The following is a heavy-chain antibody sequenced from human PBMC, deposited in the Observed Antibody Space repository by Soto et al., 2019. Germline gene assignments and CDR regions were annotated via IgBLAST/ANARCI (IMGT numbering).Heavy chain of an antibody. CDR1: GGSISSGEYF. J-gene: IGHJ6*02. Sequence: SETLSLTCTVSGGSISSGEYFWSWIRQRPGKGLEWIGYIYYSGSTYYNPSLKSRITISVDTSKNQFSLKLSSVTAADTAVYYCARVGGTYRTNPYYYGMDVWGQGTTVTVSS. CDR3: ARVGGTYRTNPYYYGMDV. D-gene: IGHD1-26*01. CDR2: IYYSGST. V-gene: IGHV4-30-4*01.